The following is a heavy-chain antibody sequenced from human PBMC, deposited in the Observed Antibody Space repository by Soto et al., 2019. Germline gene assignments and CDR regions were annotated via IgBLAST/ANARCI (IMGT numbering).Heavy chain of an antibody. CDR2: FLASGGNT. CDR1: GYTFTYYY. Sequence: ASVKVSCKASGYTFTYYYIHWVRQAPGQGLEWMGRFLASGGNTDYAQRFRGRISMTRDTSTTNTVSLELTSLTSDDTAVYYCARGGATLFGVIDSWGQGTRVTVSS. J-gene: IGHJ4*02. CDR3: ARGGATLFGVIDS. V-gene: IGHV1-46*01. D-gene: IGHD3-3*01.